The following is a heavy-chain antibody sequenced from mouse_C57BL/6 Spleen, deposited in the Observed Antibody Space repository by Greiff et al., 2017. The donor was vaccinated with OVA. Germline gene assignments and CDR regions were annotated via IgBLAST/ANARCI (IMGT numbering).Heavy chain of an antibody. CDR2: ISYDGSN. J-gene: IGHJ2*01. V-gene: IGHV3-6*01. CDR1: GYSITSGYY. D-gene: IGHD2-1*01. Sequence: VQLKQSGPGLVKPSQSLSLTCSVTGYSITSGYYWNWIRQFPGNKLEWMGYISYDGSNNYNPSLKNRISITRDTSKNQFFLKLNSVTTEDTATYYCARDGVYYGYFDYWGQGTTLTVSS. CDR3: ARDGVYYGYFDY.